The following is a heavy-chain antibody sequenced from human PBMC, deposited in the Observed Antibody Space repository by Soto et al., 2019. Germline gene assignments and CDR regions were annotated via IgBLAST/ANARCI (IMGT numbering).Heavy chain of an antibody. CDR1: GFTFSSYA. J-gene: IGHJ6*02. V-gene: IGHV3-23*01. D-gene: IGHD2-2*01. CDR2: ISGSGGST. Sequence: PGGSLRLSCAASGFTFSSYAMSWVRQAPGKGLEWVSAISGSGGSTYYADSVKGRFTISRDNSKNTLYLQMNSLRAEDTAVYYCAKDPSWPDPLYYYYGMDVWGQGTTVTVSS. CDR3: AKDPSWPDPLYYYYGMDV.